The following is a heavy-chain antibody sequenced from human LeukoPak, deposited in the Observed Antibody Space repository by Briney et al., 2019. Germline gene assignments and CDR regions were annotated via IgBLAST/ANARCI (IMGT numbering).Heavy chain of an antibody. V-gene: IGHV1-8*01. CDR2: MNPNSGNT. J-gene: IGHJ4*02. D-gene: IGHD3-22*01. Sequence: ASVKVSCKASGYTFTSYDINWVRQATGQGLEWTGWMNPNSGNTGYAQKFQGRVTMTRNTSISTAYMELSSLRSEDTAVYYCARGYYYDSSGYPADFDYWGQGTLVTVSS. CDR1: GYTFTSYD. CDR3: ARGYYYDSSGYPADFDY.